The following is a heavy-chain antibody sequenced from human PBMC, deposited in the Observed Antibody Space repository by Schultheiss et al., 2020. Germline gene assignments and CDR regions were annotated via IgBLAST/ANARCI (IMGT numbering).Heavy chain of an antibody. CDR3: ARTGIAAANYYYYYMDV. CDR1: GFTFSSYS. V-gene: IGHV3-48*01. CDR2: ISSSSSTI. Sequence: GGSLRLSCAASGFTFSSYSMNWVRQAPGKGLEWVSYISSSSSTIYYADSVEGRFTISRDNSKNTLYLEMSSLRPEDTALYYCARTGIAAANYYYYYMDVWGKGTTVTVSS. D-gene: IGHD6-13*01. J-gene: IGHJ6*03.